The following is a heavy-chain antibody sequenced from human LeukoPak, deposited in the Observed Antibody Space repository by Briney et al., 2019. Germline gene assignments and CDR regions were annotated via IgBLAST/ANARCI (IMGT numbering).Heavy chain of an antibody. CDR2: ISSSGGST. Sequence: PGGSLRLSCAASGFTFSSYAMSWVRQAPGEGLEWVSSISSSGGSTYYADSVKGRFTISRDNSKNTLYLQMNSLRAEDTAVYYCAKRISGYYFDYWGQGTLVTVSS. V-gene: IGHV3-23*01. D-gene: IGHD3-22*01. CDR3: AKRISGYYFDY. J-gene: IGHJ4*02. CDR1: GFTFSSYA.